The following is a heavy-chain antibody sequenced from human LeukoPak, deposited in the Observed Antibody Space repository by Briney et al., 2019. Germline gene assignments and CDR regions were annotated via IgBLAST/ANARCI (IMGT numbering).Heavy chain of an antibody. J-gene: IGHJ3*02. V-gene: IGHV3-48*01. Sequence: GGSLRLSCAASGFTFSSYSMNWVRQAPGKGLEWVSYISSSSSTIYYADSVKGRFTISRDNSKNTLYLQMNSLRAEDTAVYYCARAIGYSSGRRDDAFDIWGQGTMVTVSS. CDR1: GFTFSSYS. CDR3: ARAIGYSSGRRDDAFDI. CDR2: ISSSSSTI. D-gene: IGHD6-19*01.